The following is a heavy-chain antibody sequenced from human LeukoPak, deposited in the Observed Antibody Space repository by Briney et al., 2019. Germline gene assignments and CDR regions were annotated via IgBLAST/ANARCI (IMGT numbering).Heavy chain of an antibody. J-gene: IGHJ4*02. CDR2: ISHSGCT. CDR3: ARDKRAAGSTVFDY. CDR1: GGSISSSYL. Sequence: PSGTLSLTCAVSGGSISSSYLWSWVRQPPGKGLEWIGEISHSGCTNYNPSLKSRVTISVDKSKNQFSLNLSSVSAADTAVYYCARDKRAAGSTVFDYWGQGTLVIVSS. D-gene: IGHD6-13*01. V-gene: IGHV4-4*02.